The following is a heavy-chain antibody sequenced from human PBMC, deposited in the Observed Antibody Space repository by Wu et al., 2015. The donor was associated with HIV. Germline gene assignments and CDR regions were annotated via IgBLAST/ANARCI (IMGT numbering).Heavy chain of an antibody. Sequence: QVQLVQSGAEVKKPGASVKVSCKASGYTFSGYYMHWVRQAPGQGLEWMGWINPNSGGTNYAQKFQGRVTMTRDTPISTAYMELSSLRSDDTAVYYCARYISSGWYRGFDYWGQGTLVTVSS. J-gene: IGHJ4*02. CDR2: INPNSGGT. D-gene: IGHD6-19*01. CDR1: GYTFSGYY. CDR3: ARYISSGWYRGFDY. V-gene: IGHV1-2*02.